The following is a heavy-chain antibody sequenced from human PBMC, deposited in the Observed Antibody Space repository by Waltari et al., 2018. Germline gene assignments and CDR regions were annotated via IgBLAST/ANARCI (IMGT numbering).Heavy chain of an antibody. D-gene: IGHD3-3*01. V-gene: IGHV1-3*02. CDR1: GYTFTSYA. J-gene: IGHJ6*02. Sequence: QVQLVQSGAEVKKPGASVKVSCKASGYTFTSYAIHWVRQAPGQRLEWMGWSNAGNGNTKYSQEFQGRVTITRDTAASTAYMELSSLRSEDMAVYYCARGNDFWSGYDYGMDVWGQGTTVTVSS. CDR3: ARGNDFWSGYDYGMDV. CDR2: SNAGNGNT.